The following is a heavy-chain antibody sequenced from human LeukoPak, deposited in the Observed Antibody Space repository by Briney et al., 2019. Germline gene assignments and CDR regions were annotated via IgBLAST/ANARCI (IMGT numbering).Heavy chain of an antibody. CDR3: ARRGIVARGFLIGLHKQAYYFDY. CDR2: IRESGGGT. D-gene: IGHD3-10*01. J-gene: IGHJ4*02. CDR1: GFTLSNYD. V-gene: IGHV3-23*01. Sequence: GGSLRLSCAASGFTLSNYDMIWVRQAPGRGLEWVSGIRESGGGTYYTDSVKGRFTVSRDNSKNTVYLQMNSLRGEDTAVYYCARRGIVARGFLIGLHKQAYYFDYWGQGALVTVSS.